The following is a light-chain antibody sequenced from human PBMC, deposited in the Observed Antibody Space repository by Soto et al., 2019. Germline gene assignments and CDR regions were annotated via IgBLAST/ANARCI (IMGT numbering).Light chain of an antibody. J-gene: IGLJ2*01. CDR2: DVF. V-gene: IGLV2-14*01. Sequence: QSVLTQPASVSGSPGQSITISCTGTSSDVGGYSDVSWYQQHPGKAPKLIIYDVFSRPSGVSTRFSGSKSGNTASLTISGLQADDEADYYCSSYSSANTLGVFGGGTKLTVL. CDR1: SSDVGGYSD. CDR3: SSYSSANTLGV.